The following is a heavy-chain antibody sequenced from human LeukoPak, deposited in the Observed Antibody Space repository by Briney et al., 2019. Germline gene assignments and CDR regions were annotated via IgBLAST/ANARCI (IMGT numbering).Heavy chain of an antibody. D-gene: IGHD1-1*01. V-gene: IGHV3-7*03. CDR2: IKQDGSEK. J-gene: IGHJ4*02. CDR3: ARGGTGDY. CDR1: GFTLSSYW. Sequence: GGSLRLSCAASGFTLSSYWMSWVRQAPGKGLEWVANIKQDGSEKYYVDSVKGRFTISRDNAKNSLYLQMNSLRAEDTAVYYCARGGTGDYWGQGTLVTVSS.